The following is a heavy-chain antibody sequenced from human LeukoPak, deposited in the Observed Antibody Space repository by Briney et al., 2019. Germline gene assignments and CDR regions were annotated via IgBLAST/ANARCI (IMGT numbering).Heavy chain of an antibody. Sequence: GGFLRLSCAASGFTFSSCWMTWVSQAPGKGLEWVANIKQDGNEKYYVDSVKGRFSISRDNAKNSVYLQMNSLRAEDTAVYYCARLMGERSLFDYWGQGVLVTVSS. CDR2: IKQDGNEK. CDR1: GFTFSSCW. V-gene: IGHV3-7*02. J-gene: IGHJ4*02. D-gene: IGHD1-26*01. CDR3: ARLMGERSLFDY.